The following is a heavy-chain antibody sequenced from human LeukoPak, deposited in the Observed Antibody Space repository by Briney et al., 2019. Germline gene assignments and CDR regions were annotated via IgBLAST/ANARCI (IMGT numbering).Heavy chain of an antibody. J-gene: IGHJ5*02. D-gene: IGHD6-13*01. CDR2: IYYSGST. CDR1: GGSISRGDYY. V-gene: IGHV4-30-4*01. Sequence: SQTLSLTCTVSGGSISRGDYYWSWIRQPPGKGLEWIGYIYYSGSTNYNPSLKSRVTMSVDTSKNQFSLKLSSVTAADTAVYYCAREKGNNWFDPWGQGTLVTVSS. CDR3: AREKGNNWFDP.